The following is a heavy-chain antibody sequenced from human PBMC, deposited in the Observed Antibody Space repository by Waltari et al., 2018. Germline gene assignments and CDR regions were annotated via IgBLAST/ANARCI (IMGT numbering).Heavy chain of an antibody. D-gene: IGHD3-3*01. J-gene: IGHJ3*02. CDR3: ARGFRSGPYAFDI. Sequence: EVQLVETGGGLIQPGGSLRLSCAASGFTVSSNYISWVRQAPGKGLEWVSVIYSGGSTYYADSVKGRFTISRDNSKNTLYLQMNSLRAEDTAVYYCARGFRSGPYAFDIWGQGTMVTVSS. V-gene: IGHV3-53*02. CDR1: GFTVSSNY. CDR2: IYSGGST.